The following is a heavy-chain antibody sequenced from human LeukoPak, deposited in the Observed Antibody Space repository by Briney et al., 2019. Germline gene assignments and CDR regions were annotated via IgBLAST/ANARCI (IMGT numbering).Heavy chain of an antibody. J-gene: IGHJ5*02. D-gene: IGHD6-19*01. V-gene: IGHV3-9*01. CDR2: ISWNSGSI. CDR1: GFTFDDYA. Sequence: PGGSLRLSCAASGFTFDDYAMHWVRQAPGKGLEWVSGISWNSGSIGYADSVKGRFTISRDNAKNSLYLQMNSLRAEDTALYHCARGSGWYPAGFDPWGQGTLVTVSS. CDR3: ARGSGWYPAGFDP.